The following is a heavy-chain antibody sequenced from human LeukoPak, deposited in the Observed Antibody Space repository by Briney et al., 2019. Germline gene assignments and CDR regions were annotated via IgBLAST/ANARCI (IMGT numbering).Heavy chain of an antibody. V-gene: IGHV1-2*02. D-gene: IGHD2-2*01. CDR3: ARDVGEYCSSVSCYASDY. Sequence: ASVTVSCKASGYTFTGYYMHWVRQAPGQGLEWMGWINPNSGGTNYAQKFQGRVTMTRDTSISTAYMELSRLRSDDTAVYYCARDVGEYCSSVSCYASDYWGQGTLVTVSS. CDR1: GYTFTGYY. J-gene: IGHJ4*02. CDR2: INPNSGGT.